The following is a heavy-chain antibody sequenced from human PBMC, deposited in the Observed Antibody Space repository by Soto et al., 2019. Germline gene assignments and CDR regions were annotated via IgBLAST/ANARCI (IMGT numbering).Heavy chain of an antibody. CDR3: ARHRPYCSSTSCYVHGMDV. CDR1: GYSFTSYW. D-gene: IGHD2-2*01. Sequence: LGESLKISCKGSGYSFTSYWIGWVRQMPGKGLEWMGIIYPGDSDTRYSPSFQGQVTTSADKSISTAYLQWSSLKASDTAMYYCARHRPYCSSTSCYVHGMDVWGQGTTVTVSS. J-gene: IGHJ6*02. V-gene: IGHV5-51*01. CDR2: IYPGDSDT.